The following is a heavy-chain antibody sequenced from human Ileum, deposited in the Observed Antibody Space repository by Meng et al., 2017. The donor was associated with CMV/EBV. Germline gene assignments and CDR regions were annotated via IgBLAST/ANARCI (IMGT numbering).Heavy chain of an antibody. D-gene: IGHD6-19*01. J-gene: IGHJ3*02. V-gene: IGHV3-21*01. Sequence: SGFTFSSYSMNWVRQDPGKGMEWVSSISSSSSYIYYADSVKGRFTISRDNAKNSLYLQMNSLRAEDTAVYYCARWRQWLVPDAFDIWGQGTMVTVSS. CDR1: GFTFSSYS. CDR3: ARWRQWLVPDAFDI. CDR2: ISSSSSYI.